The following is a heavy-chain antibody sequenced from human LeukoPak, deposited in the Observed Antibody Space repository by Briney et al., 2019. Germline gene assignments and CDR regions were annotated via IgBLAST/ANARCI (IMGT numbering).Heavy chain of an antibody. J-gene: IGHJ4*02. D-gene: IGHD3-22*01. V-gene: IGHV4-4*02. CDR2: IYHSGST. CDR3: ARYGEGLHPLSGSEGPPYYYDSSGYYFGY. Sequence: SETLSLTCAVSGGSISSSNWWSWVRQPPGKGLEWIGEIYHSGSTNYNPSLKSRVTISVDKSKNQFSLKLSSVTAADTAVYYCARYGEGLHPLSGSEGPPYYYDSSGYYFGYWGQGTLVTVSS. CDR1: GGSISSSNW.